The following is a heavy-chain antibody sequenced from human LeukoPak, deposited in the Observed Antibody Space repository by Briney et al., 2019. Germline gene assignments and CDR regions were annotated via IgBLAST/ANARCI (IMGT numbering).Heavy chain of an antibody. D-gene: IGHD3-3*01. CDR1: GFTFSIYA. V-gene: IGHV3-23*01. CDR3: AKVWSRAGYHYGMDV. Sequence: GGSLRLSCAASGFTFSIYAMSWVRQAPGKGLEWVSAISGSGGSTYYADSVKGRFTISRDNSKNTLYLQMNSLRAEDTAVYYCAKVWSRAGYHYGMDVWGQGTTVTVSS. CDR2: ISGSGGST. J-gene: IGHJ6*02.